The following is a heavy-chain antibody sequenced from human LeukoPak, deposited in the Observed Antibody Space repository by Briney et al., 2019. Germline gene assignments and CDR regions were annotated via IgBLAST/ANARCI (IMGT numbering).Heavy chain of an antibody. J-gene: IGHJ5*02. CDR3: ARDTGTISGGNWFDP. V-gene: IGHV4-59*12. CDR1: GGPISSYY. Sequence: SETLSLTCTVSGGPISSYYWSWIRQPPGKGLEWIGYIYYSGSTNYNPSLKSRVTISVDTSKNQFSLKLSSVTAADTAVYYCARDTGTISGGNWFDPWGQGTLVTVSS. CDR2: IYYSGST. D-gene: IGHD1-1*01.